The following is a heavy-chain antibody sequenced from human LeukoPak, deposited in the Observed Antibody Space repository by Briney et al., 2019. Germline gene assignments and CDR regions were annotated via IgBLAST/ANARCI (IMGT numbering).Heavy chain of an antibody. V-gene: IGHV3-33*01. D-gene: IGHD4-17*01. CDR2: IWCDGSRR. J-gene: IGHJ3*02. CDR1: GYMFSGYE. CDR3: ARFYGDYQAFDI. Sequence: PGGSLRLSCAASGYMFSGYEMHWVRQAPGKALEWAADIWCDGSRRYYADSVKGRFTISRDDSKSILYLEMNSLRGEDTAVYYCARFYGDYQAFDIWGQGTTVTVSS.